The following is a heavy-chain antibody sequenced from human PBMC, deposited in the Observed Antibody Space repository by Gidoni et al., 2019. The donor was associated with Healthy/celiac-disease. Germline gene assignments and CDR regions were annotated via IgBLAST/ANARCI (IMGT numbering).Heavy chain of an antibody. D-gene: IGHD6-19*01. CDR2: ISWDGGST. CDR3: AKDRAVAGPMNYYYYGMDV. V-gene: IGHV3-43D*04. CDR1: GFTFDDYA. J-gene: IGHJ6*02. Sequence: DVQLVESGGVVVQHGGSLRLSCAASGFTFDDYAMHWVRLAPGNGLEWVSLISWDGGSTYYADSGKGRVTISRDNSKNSLYLQMNSLRAEDTAVYYCAKDRAVAGPMNYYYYGMDVWGQGTTVTVSS.